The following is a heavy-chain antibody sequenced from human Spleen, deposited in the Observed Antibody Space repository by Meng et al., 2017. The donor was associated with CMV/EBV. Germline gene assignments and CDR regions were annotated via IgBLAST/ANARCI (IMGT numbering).Heavy chain of an antibody. CDR3: ARDFAQWTYGMDV. V-gene: IGHV3-30*03. CDR1: GLTLSSYA. D-gene: IGHD2-8*01. CDR2: ISYDGTNK. Sequence: GSLRLSCAASGLTLSSYAVHWVRQAPGKGLEWVAVISYDGTNKYYVDSVRGRFTISRDNSNNTVYLQMNSLKVEDTALYYCARDFAQWTYGMDVWGQGTTVTVSS. J-gene: IGHJ6*02.